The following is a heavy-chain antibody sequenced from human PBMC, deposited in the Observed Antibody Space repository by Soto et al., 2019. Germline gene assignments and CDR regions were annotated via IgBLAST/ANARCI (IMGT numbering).Heavy chain of an antibody. V-gene: IGHV4-34*01. CDR1: GEYFIANY. J-gene: IGHJ5*02. D-gene: IGHD3-3*01. CDR3: ATGGLFSS. Sequence: QVQLQQWGAGLLKPSETLSLTCDISGEYFIANYWSWIRQTPGKGLEWLGEINPAGTTDYNPSVEDRIIISADASKNQFSLKLTSVTAMATAVYYCATGGLFSSWGQGTLVTVSS. CDR2: INPAGTT.